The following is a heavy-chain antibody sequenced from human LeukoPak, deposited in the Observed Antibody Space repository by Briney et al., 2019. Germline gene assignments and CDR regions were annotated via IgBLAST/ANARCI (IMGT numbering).Heavy chain of an antibody. Sequence: SETLSLTCAVYGGSFSGYYWTWNRQAPGKGLEWIGEINPSGRISYNPSLKSRLTISVDASKNQFSLNLRSLTAADTAVYYCARGRQEVSMIVVVMTAVSYYLDVWGKGTTVTVS. CDR2: INPSGRI. D-gene: IGHD3-22*01. CDR1: GGSFSGYY. CDR3: ARGRQEVSMIVVVMTAVSYYLDV. V-gene: IGHV4-34*01. J-gene: IGHJ6*03.